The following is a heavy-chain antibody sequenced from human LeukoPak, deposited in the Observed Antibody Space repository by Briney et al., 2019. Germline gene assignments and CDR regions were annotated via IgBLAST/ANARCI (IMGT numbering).Heavy chain of an antibody. D-gene: IGHD4-17*01. CDR3: ARGTVIFDY. V-gene: IGHV4-59*01. CDR1: GGSISSYY. Sequence: SETLSLTCTVSGGSISSYYWSWIRQPPGKGLEWIGYIYYSGCTNYNPSLKSRVTISVDTSKNQFSLKLSSVTAADTAVYYCARGTVIFDYWGQGTLVTVS. J-gene: IGHJ4*02. CDR2: IYYSGCT.